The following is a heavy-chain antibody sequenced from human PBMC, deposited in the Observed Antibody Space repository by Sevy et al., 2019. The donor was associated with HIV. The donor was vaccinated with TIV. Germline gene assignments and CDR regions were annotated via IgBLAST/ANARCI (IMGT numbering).Heavy chain of an antibody. Sequence: GGSLRLSCAASGFTFSSYAMSWVRQAPGKGLEWVSAISGSGGSTYYADSMKGRFTISRDNSKNTLYLQMNSLRAEDTAVYYCAKDNTTSSWFPYFDYWGQGTLVTVSS. CDR2: ISGSGGST. CDR1: GFTFSSYA. D-gene: IGHD6-13*01. V-gene: IGHV3-23*01. J-gene: IGHJ4*02. CDR3: AKDNTTSSWFPYFDY.